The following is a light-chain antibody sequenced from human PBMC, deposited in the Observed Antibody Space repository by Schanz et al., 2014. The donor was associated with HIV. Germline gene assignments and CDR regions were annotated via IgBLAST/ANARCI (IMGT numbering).Light chain of an antibody. CDR2: EVS. J-gene: IGLJ2*01. Sequence: QSALTQPPSASGSPGQSVTISCTGTSSDVGDYNYVSWYQQHPGTAPKIMIYEVSKRPSGVPDRFSGSKSGNTASLTISGLQSDDEADYYCATWDITLNGPVFGGGTKLTVL. CDR1: SSDVGDYNY. CDR3: ATWDITLNGPV. V-gene: IGLV2-8*01.